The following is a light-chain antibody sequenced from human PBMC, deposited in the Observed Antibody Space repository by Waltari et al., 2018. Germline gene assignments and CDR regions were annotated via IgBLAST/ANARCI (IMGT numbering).Light chain of an antibody. Sequence: QSVLIQPPSESGTPGQRVTISCSGSSTNIGSYTVNWYQHLPGMAPKLLIYSNAQRPSGVPDRFSASKSGTSASLAISGLQSEDEAYYYCAAWEDSLNGWVFGGGTKLTVL. CDR1: STNIGSYT. V-gene: IGLV1-44*01. CDR2: SNA. CDR3: AAWEDSLNGWV. J-gene: IGLJ3*02.